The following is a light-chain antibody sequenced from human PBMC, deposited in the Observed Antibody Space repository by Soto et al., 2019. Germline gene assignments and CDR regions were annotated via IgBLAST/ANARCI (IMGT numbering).Light chain of an antibody. V-gene: IGLV2-14*01. CDR3: SSSTTTASLVV. Sequence: QSALTQPASVSGSPGPAITISCTGTSSDIGDYNYVSWYQQYPGKVPKLVIYDISHRPSGVSNRLSGSKSGNTASLTISGLQAEDEADYYCSSSTTTASLVVFGGGTKLTVL. CDR2: DIS. J-gene: IGLJ3*02. CDR1: SSDIGDYNY.